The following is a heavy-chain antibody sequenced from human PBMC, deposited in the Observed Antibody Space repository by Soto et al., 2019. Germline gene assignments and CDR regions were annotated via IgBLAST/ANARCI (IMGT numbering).Heavy chain of an antibody. CDR1: GGSISSSNW. J-gene: IGHJ6*02. CDR2: IYHSGST. CDR3: ARDPIAAAGTALYYYSGMAV. Sequence: SETLSLTCAVSGGSISSSNWWSWVRQPPGKGLEWIGEIYHSGSTNYNPSLKSRVTISVDKSKNQFSLKLSSVTAADTAVYYCARDPIAAAGTALYYYSGMAVWGQGTTVTVYS. D-gene: IGHD6-13*01. V-gene: IGHV4-4*02.